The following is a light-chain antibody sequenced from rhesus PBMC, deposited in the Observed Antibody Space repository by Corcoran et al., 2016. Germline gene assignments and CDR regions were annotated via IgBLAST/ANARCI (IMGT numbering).Light chain of an antibody. CDR2: RAS. CDR1: QGISSW. Sequence: DIQMTQSPSSLSASVGDRVTITCRASQGISSWLAWYQQKPGNAPKLLSDRASSLEQGVPSRFSGGGSGTDFTLTISSLQPEYFATYYCRHHDNSPYSFGQGTKVEIK. CDR3: RHHDNSPYS. V-gene: IGKV1-69*01. J-gene: IGKJ2*01.